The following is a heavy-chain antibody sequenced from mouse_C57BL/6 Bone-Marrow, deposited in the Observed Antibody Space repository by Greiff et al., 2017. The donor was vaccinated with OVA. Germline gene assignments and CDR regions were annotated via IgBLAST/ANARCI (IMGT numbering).Heavy chain of an antibody. CDR3: ARDPVADWYFDD. J-gene: IGHJ1*03. CDR1: GFTFSSYA. V-gene: IGHV5-4*03. CDR2: ISDGGSYT. Sequence: EVKLMESGGGLVKPGGSLKLSCAASGFTFSSYAMSWVRQTPEKRLEWVASISDGGSYTYYPDNVKGRFTISRDNAKNNLYLQMSHLKSEDTAMYYCARDPVADWYFDDWGKGTTVTVSS. D-gene: IGHD1-1*01.